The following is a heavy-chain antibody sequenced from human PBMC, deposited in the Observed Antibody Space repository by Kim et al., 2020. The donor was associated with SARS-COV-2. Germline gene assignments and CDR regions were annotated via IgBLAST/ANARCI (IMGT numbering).Heavy chain of an antibody. J-gene: IGHJ4*02. Sequence: YADAVKGRFTISRDNSKNTLYLQMNSLRPEDTAVYFCAKGAMSRGADRDYWGQGTLVTVSS. V-gene: IGHV3-30*02. D-gene: IGHD3-10*01. CDR3: AKGAMSRGADRDY.